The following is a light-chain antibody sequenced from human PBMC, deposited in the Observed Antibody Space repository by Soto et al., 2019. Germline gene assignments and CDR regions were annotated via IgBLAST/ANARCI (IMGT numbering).Light chain of an antibody. J-gene: IGKJ1*01. Sequence: DIQMTQSPSTLSASVGDRVTITCRASQSISAGLAWYQQKPGKAPKLLIYKASSLESGVPSRFSGSGSGTEFTLTISSLQPDDVATYYCQQYNNYGSWTFGQGTKVEIK. CDR2: KAS. CDR1: QSISAG. CDR3: QQYNNYGSWT. V-gene: IGKV1-5*03.